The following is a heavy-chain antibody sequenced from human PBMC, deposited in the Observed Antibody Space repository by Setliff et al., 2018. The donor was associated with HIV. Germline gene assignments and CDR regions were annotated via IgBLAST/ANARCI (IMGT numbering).Heavy chain of an antibody. CDR3: SRDVLTNNYYYYGMDV. Sequence: GGSLRLSCSASGFNFGEYALSWVRQAPGKGLEWVAFIRTKAYSGTTEYAASVKDRFTISRDDSKSIAYLQMNSLKTEDSAEYYCSRDVLTNNYYYYGMDVWGQGTTVTVSS. V-gene: IGHV3-49*04. CDR2: IRTKAYSGTT. CDR1: GFNFGEYA. D-gene: IGHD4-4*01. J-gene: IGHJ6*02.